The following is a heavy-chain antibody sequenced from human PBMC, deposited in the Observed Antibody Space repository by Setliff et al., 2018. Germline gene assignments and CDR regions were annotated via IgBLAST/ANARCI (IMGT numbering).Heavy chain of an antibody. J-gene: IGHJ6*03. CDR1: GGSISSGSDY. CDR3: ARAISGWYSAHYYYMDV. CDR2: IYTSGST. D-gene: IGHD6-19*01. V-gene: IGHV4-61*09. Sequence: PSETLSLTCSASGGSISSGSDYWTWIRQPAGKGLEWIGHIYTSGSTNYNPSLKSRVTISVDASKNQLSLNLRSVTAADTAVYYCARAISGWYSAHYYYMDVWGKGTTVTSP.